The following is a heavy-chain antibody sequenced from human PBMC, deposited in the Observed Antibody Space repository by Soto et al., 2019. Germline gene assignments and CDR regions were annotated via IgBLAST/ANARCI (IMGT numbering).Heavy chain of an antibody. CDR1: GFTFSSYW. J-gene: IGHJ4*02. V-gene: IGHV3-74*01. CDR3: ARVAIHDYIWGSYRYTHFDY. CDR2: INSDGSST. D-gene: IGHD3-16*02. Sequence: GESLKISCAASGFTFSSYWMHWVRQAPGKGLVWVSRINSDGSSTSYADSVKGRFTISRDNAKNTLYLQMNSLRAEDTAVYYCARVAIHDYIWGSYRYTHFDYWGQGTLVTVSS.